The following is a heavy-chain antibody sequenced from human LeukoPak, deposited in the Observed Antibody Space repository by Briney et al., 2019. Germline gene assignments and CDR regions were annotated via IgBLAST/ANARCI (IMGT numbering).Heavy chain of an antibody. J-gene: IGHJ6*03. CDR2: INHSGST. V-gene: IGHV4-34*01. CDR1: GGSFSGYY. Sequence: SETLSLTCAVSGGSFSGYYWSWIRQPSGKGLEWIGEINHSGSTNYNPSLKSRVTISVDTSKNQFSLKLSSVTAADTAVYYCARLTVTYYYNYMDVWGKGTTVTVSS. CDR3: ARLTVTYYYNYMDV. D-gene: IGHD4-11*01.